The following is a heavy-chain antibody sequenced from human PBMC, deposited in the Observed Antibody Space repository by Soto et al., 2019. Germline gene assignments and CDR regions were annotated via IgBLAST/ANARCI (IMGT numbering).Heavy chain of an antibody. J-gene: IGHJ6*02. CDR3: ARDANRYASGSYGMDV. CDR1: GGSISSGGYY. CDR2: IYYSGTT. Sequence: QVQLQESGPGLVKPSQTLSLTCTVSGGSISSGGYYWSWTRQHPGKVLEWIGYIYYSGTTYYNPSLKSRVTISADTSKNQFSLKLSSVTAADTAVYYCARDANRYASGSYGMDVWGQGTTVTVSS. V-gene: IGHV4-31*03. D-gene: IGHD3-10*01.